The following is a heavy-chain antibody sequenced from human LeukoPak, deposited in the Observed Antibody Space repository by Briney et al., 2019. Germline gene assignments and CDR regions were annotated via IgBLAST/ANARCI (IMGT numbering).Heavy chain of an antibody. J-gene: IGHJ4*02. Sequence: GGSLRLSCAASGFTFDDYAMHWVRQAPGKGLEWVSGISWNSGSIGYADSVKGRSTISRDNAKNSLYLQMNSLRAEDTALYYCARVLAATGYSSSWYAVGFDYWGQGTLVTVSS. CDR3: ARVLAATGYSSSWYAVGFDY. D-gene: IGHD6-13*01. V-gene: IGHV3-9*01. CDR2: ISWNSGSI. CDR1: GFTFDDYA.